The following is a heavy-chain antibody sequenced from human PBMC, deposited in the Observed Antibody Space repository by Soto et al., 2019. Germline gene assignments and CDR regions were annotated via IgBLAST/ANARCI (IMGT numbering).Heavy chain of an antibody. CDR2: IYYSGST. Sequence: SETVSLTCTVSGGSISSYYWSWIRQPPGKGLEWIGYIYYSGSTNYNPSLKSRVTISVDTSKNQFSLKLSSVTAADTAVYYCARGYTIFGVVTWFDPWGQGTLVTV. CDR3: ARGYTIFGVVTWFDP. V-gene: IGHV4-59*01. J-gene: IGHJ5*02. CDR1: GGSISSYY. D-gene: IGHD3-3*01.